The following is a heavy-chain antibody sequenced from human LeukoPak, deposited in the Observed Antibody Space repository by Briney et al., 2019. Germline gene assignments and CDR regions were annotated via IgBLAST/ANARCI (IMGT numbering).Heavy chain of an antibody. CDR3: ARHPRIAVPPFYYYYMDV. CDR2: IYHSGSV. Sequence: SETLSLTCTVSGGSLNGYYWSWIRQPLGKGLEWIGFIYHSGSVNHNPSLKSRATISVDTSKNQVSLKLTSVTAADTAVYYCARHPRIAVPPFYYYYMDVWGKGTTVTVSS. J-gene: IGHJ6*03. D-gene: IGHD6-6*01. V-gene: IGHV4-59*08. CDR1: GGSLNGYY.